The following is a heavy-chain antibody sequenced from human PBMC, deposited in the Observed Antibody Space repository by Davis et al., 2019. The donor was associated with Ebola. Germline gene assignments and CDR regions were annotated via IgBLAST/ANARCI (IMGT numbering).Heavy chain of an antibody. D-gene: IGHD6-19*01. V-gene: IGHV3-23*01. CDR1: GFTFRNYA. CDR2: ISATGGTT. CDR3: VKGLGLAVPGADY. Sequence: GESLKISCAASGFTFRNYAMMWVRQAPGKGLEWISAISATGGTTYYADSVKGRFTISRDNSKNTLFLQMSSLRTEDTAVYFCVKGLGLAVPGADYWGQGTLVTASS. J-gene: IGHJ4*02.